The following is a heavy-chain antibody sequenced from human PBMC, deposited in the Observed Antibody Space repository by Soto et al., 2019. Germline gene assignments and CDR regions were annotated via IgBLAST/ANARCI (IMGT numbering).Heavy chain of an antibody. CDR1: GYTFTDSA. J-gene: IGHJ4*02. V-gene: IGHV1-3*01. D-gene: IGHD5-12*01. CDR2: INAGNGDI. Sequence: ASVKVSCKASGYTFTDSAVNWVRQAPGQRLEWMGWINAGNGDIKYSQSFQGRVTITRDTSASTVYMELSSLRSEDTAVYYCERDLWSCSDCNDYWGQGTLLTVSS. CDR3: ERDLWSCSDCNDY.